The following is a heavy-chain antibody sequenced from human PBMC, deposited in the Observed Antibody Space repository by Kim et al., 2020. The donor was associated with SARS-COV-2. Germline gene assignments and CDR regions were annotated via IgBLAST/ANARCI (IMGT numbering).Heavy chain of an antibody. CDR3: AREIGSRRNYGMDV. CDR2: INPISGDT. CDR1: GYSFTGHY. D-gene: IGHD3-10*01. Sequence: ASVKVSCKASGYSFTGHYIHWVRQTPGQGFEWMGWINPISGDTNYAQMFQGWVAMSRDTSISTVYMELSRLRSDDTAVYYCAREIGSRRNYGMDVWGQGTTVTVSS. J-gene: IGHJ6*02. V-gene: IGHV1-2*04.